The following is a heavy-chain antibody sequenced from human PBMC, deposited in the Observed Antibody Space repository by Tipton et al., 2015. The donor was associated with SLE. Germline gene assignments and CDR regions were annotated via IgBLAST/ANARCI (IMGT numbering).Heavy chain of an antibody. Sequence: QSGPEVKKPGASVKVSCKASGYTFSSHGISWVRQAPGKGLEWMGWINPYNGNTKDAQNFQGRVTMTTDTSTNTVYMELRSLRSDDTAVYYCARERVVKVVHGVPYDIFDCWCQGTLVTCSS. CDR1: GYTFSSHG. J-gene: IGHJ4*02. CDR3: ARERVVKVVHGVPYDIFDC. V-gene: IGHV1-18*01. D-gene: IGHD3-10*01. CDR2: INPYNGNT.